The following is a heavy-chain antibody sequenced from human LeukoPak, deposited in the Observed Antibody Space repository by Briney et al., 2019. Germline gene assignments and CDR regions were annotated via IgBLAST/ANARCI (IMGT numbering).Heavy chain of an antibody. CDR3: ARADFYYGSGSYFQRGAFDI. D-gene: IGHD3-10*01. CDR1: GDSVSSNSAA. V-gene: IGHV6-1*01. J-gene: IGHJ3*02. Sequence: SQTLSLTCAISGDSVSSNSAAWNWIRQSPSRGLEWLGRPYYRTKWYNDYAVSVKSRITINPDTSKNQFSLQLNSVTPEDTAVYYCARADFYYGSGSYFQRGAFDIWGQGTMVTVSS. CDR2: PYYRTKWYN.